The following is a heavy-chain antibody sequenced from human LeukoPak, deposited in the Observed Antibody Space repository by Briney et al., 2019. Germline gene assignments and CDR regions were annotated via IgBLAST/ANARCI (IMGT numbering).Heavy chain of an antibody. CDR3: ARQVGAFYYYYYMDA. J-gene: IGHJ6*03. Sequence: SETLSLTCTVSGGSISSSSYYWGWIRQPPGKGLEWIGSIYYSGTTYYNPSLKSRVTISVDTSKNQFSLKLTSVTAADTAVYYCARQVGAFYYYYYMDAWGKGTTVTISS. V-gene: IGHV4-39*01. CDR2: IYYSGTT. D-gene: IGHD1-26*01. CDR1: GGSISSSSYY.